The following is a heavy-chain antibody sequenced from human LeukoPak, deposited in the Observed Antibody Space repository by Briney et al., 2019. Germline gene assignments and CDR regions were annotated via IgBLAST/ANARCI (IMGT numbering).Heavy chain of an antibody. Sequence: GGSLRLSCAASGFTFSSYEMNWFRQAPGKGLEWISYISSSGRTMYFAYSVKGRFTISRDNAKNSLYLQMNSLRAEDTAVYYCARRGAVAGTIDYWGQGALVTVSS. J-gene: IGHJ4*02. CDR2: ISSSGRTM. D-gene: IGHD6-19*01. V-gene: IGHV3-48*03. CDR1: GFTFSSYE. CDR3: ARRGAVAGTIDY.